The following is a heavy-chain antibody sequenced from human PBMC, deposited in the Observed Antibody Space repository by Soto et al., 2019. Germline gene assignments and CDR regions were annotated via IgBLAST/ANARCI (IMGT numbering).Heavy chain of an antibody. CDR3: ARGGVVVAAKSGGLRSHITPNTIDY. J-gene: IGHJ4*02. CDR1: GYTFTSYG. D-gene: IGHD2-15*01. CDR2: ISAYNGNT. Sequence: ASVKVSCKASGYTFTSYGISWVRQAPGQGLEWMGWISAYNGNTNYAQKLQGRVTMTTDTSTSTAYMELGSLRSDDTAVYYCARGGVVVAAKSGGLRSHITPNTIDYWGQGTLVTVS. V-gene: IGHV1-18*01.